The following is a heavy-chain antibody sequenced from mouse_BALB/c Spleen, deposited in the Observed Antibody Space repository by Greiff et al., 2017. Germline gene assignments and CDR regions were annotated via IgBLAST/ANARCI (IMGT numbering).Heavy chain of an antibody. J-gene: IGHJ1*01. Sequence: QVQLQQSGAELVRPGTSVKISCKASGYTFTNYWLGWVKQRPGHGLEWIGDIYPGGGYTNYNEKFKGKATLTADTSSSTAYMQLSSLTSEDSAVYFCAYYYGSSYDWYFDVWGAGTTVTVSS. CDR2: IYPGGGYT. V-gene: IGHV1-63*02. CDR1: GYTFTNYW. D-gene: IGHD1-1*01. CDR3: AYYYGSSYDWYFDV.